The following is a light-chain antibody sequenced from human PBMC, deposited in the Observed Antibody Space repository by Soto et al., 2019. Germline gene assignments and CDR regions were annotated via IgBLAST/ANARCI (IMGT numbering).Light chain of an antibody. CDR3: QQYNNSPQT. CDR2: GAS. CDR1: QSVSSN. J-gene: IGKJ1*01. V-gene: IGKV3-15*01. Sequence: EIVMTQSPATLSVSPGERATLSCRASQSVSSNLAWYQQKPGQAPRLLIYGASTRATGIPARFSGSGSGTEVPLTISSLQSEDFAGYYWQQYNNSPQTFGQGTKVEIK.